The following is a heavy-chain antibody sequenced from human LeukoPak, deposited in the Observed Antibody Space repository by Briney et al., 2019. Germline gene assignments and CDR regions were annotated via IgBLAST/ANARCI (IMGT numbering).Heavy chain of an antibody. CDR3: ARDLGGADAFDI. CDR1: GYTFTGYY. CDR2: INPNSGGT. V-gene: IGHV1-2*02. Sequence: ASVKVSCKASGYTFTGYYMHWVRQAPGQGLEGMGWINPNSGGTNYAQKFQGRVTMTRDTSISTAYMELSRLRSDDTAVYYCARDLGGADAFDIWGQGTMVTVSS. D-gene: IGHD3-16*01. J-gene: IGHJ3*02.